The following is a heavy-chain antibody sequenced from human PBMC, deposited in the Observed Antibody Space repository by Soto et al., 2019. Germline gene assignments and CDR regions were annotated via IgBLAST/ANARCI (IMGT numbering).Heavy chain of an antibody. Sequence: EVQLVETGGDLIQPGGSLRLSCAASGFSVTASNMNWVRQAPGKGLEWVSVIFGADETYYADSVRGRFTISRDNSKNAVYLQMYSLRPEDTALYSCARGGFDWGQGPLVTVSS. J-gene: IGHJ4*02. CDR3: ARGGFD. CDR1: GFSVTASN. D-gene: IGHD3-16*01. V-gene: IGHV3-53*02. CDR2: IFGADET.